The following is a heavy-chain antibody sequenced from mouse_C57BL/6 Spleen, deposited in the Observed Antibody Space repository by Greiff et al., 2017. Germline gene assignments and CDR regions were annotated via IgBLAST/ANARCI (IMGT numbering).Heavy chain of an antibody. CDR2: IDPSDSYT. D-gene: IGHD1-1*01. V-gene: IGHV1-69*01. J-gene: IGHJ1*03. CDR1: GYTFTSYW. CDR3: ARSDSSWYFDV. Sequence: QVQLQQSGAELVMPGASVKLSCKASGYTFTSYWMHWVKQRPGQGLEWIGEIDPSDSYTNYNQKFKGKSTLTVDKSSSTAYMQLSSLTSEDSAVYYCARSDSSWYFDVWGTGTTVTVSA.